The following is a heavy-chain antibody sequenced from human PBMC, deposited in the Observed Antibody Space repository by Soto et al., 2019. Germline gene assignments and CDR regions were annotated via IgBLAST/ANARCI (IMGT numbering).Heavy chain of an antibody. Sequence: QVQLVESGGGVVQPGRSLRLSCAASGFSISSYGMHWVRQTPGKGLQWVAVVAYDGSDQHYADSVKGRFTISRDISKNTLFLEMDSLKPEDTAVYYCAKDHVTSGPSPDWFDPWSQGTLVTVSS. J-gene: IGHJ5*02. CDR1: GFSISSYG. CDR2: VAYDGSDQ. D-gene: IGHD6-19*01. CDR3: AKDHVTSGPSPDWFDP. V-gene: IGHV3-30*18.